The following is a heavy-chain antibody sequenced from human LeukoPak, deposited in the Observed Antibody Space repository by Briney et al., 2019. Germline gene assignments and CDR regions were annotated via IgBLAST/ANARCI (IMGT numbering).Heavy chain of an antibody. CDR1: GGTFSSYA. Sequence: ASVKVSCKASGGTFSSYAISWVRQAPGQGLEWMGGIIPIFGTANYAQKFQGRVTITADKSTSTAYMELSSLRSEDTAVYNCARQNIVATIQGYYFDYWGQGTLVTVSS. CDR2: IIPIFGTA. D-gene: IGHD5-12*01. V-gene: IGHV1-69*06. J-gene: IGHJ4*02. CDR3: ARQNIVATIQGYYFDY.